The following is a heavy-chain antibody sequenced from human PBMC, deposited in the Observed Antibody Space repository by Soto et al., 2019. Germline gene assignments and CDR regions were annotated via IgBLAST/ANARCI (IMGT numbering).Heavy chain of an antibody. CDR3: AREEVLGYCSGGSCYGTYYGMDV. Sequence: QVQLQQSGPGLVKPSQTLSLTCAISGDSVSSNSAAWNWIRQSPSRGLEWLGRTYYRSKWYNDYAVSVKSRITINPDTSKDQFSRQLNSVTPEDTAVYYCAREEVLGYCSGGSCYGTYYGMDVWGQGTTVTVSS. CDR1: GDSVSSNSAA. J-gene: IGHJ6*02. V-gene: IGHV6-1*01. D-gene: IGHD2-15*01. CDR2: TYYRSKWYN.